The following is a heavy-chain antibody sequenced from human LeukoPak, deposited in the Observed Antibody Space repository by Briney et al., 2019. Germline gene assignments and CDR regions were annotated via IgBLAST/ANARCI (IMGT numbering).Heavy chain of an antibody. V-gene: IGHV3-33*01. CDR3: ARSHIVVANWLDP. CDR2: IWNDGTNK. J-gene: IGHJ5*02. D-gene: IGHD6-19*01. CDR1: GFTFSSYG. Sequence: GGSLRLSCAAAGFTFSSYGMHWVRQAPGKGLEWVAVIWNDGTNKNYVDSVKGRFTISRDNSKNTLYLQMNSLRAEDTAVYYCARSHIVVANWLDPWGQGTLVTVSS.